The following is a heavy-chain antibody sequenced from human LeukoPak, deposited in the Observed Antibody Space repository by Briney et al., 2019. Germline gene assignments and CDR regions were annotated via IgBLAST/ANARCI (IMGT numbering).Heavy chain of an antibody. Sequence: GGSLRLSCAASGFTFSSYGMHWVRQAPGKGLEWVAFIRYDGSNKYYADSVKGRFTISRDNSKNTLYLQMNSLGAEDTAVYYCRAVDYFDYWGQGTLVTVSS. D-gene: IGHD6-19*01. CDR3: RAVDYFDY. CDR2: IRYDGSNK. CDR1: GFTFSSYG. J-gene: IGHJ4*02. V-gene: IGHV3-30*02.